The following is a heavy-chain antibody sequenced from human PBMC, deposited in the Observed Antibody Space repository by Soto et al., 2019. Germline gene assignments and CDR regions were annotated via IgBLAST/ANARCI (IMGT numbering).Heavy chain of an antibody. CDR2: MSGDRAYI. V-gene: IGHV3-48*02. CDR1: GFTFSAYS. Sequence: EVQLLESGGGLVQPGGSLRLSCAASGFTFSAYSKNWVRQAPGKGLEWLSYMSGDRAYIYYADSVRGRFTISRDNAENSLYLQMDNLRDEDTAVYYCVRQVYTVVTPIDFWGQGTLVTVSS. CDR3: VRQVYTVVTPIDF. J-gene: IGHJ4*02. D-gene: IGHD2-21*02.